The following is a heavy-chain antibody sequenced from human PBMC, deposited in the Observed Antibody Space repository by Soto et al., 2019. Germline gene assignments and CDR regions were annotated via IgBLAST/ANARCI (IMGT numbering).Heavy chain of an antibody. Sequence: SETLSRTGSIYNSCLRSFHCTSIRHPPGKGLEWIRQLIHSASTNYNPSLKSRVTFGRDTCRNQFSQKVVSVTAADTAVYYCARSPLSYDYVRPTWSEVGDSFDVWGRGTSVTVSS. CDR3: ARSPLSYDYVRPTWSEVGDSFDV. J-gene: IGHJ3*01. D-gene: IGHD3-10*02. V-gene: IGHV4-34*12. CDR2: LIHSAST. CDR1: NSCLRSFH.